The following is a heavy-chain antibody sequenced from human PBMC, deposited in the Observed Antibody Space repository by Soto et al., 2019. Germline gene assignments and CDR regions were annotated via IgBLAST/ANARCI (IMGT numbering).Heavy chain of an antibody. V-gene: IGHV1-69*13. J-gene: IGHJ4*02. Sequence: EASVKVSCKASGGTFSSYAISWVRQAPGQGLEWMGGIIPIFGTANYAQKFQGRVTITADESTSTAYMELSSLRSEDTAVYYCARSTYYYDSSGYRKPLGFDYWGQGTLVTVSS. CDR1: GGTFSSYA. CDR2: IIPIFGTA. D-gene: IGHD3-22*01. CDR3: ARSTYYYDSSGYRKPLGFDY.